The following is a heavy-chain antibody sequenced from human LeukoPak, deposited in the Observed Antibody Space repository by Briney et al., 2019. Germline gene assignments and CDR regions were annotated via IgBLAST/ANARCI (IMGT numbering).Heavy chain of an antibody. CDR2: FDPEDGET. CDR1: GYALTELS. D-gene: IGHD1-1*01. Sequence: GASVKVSCKVSGYALTELSMHWVRQAPGKGLEWMGGFDPEDGETIYAQKFQGRVTMTEDTSTDTAYMELSSLRSEDTAVYYCATDLDWTTGTTEFDYWGQGTLVTVSS. V-gene: IGHV1-24*01. J-gene: IGHJ4*02. CDR3: ATDLDWTTGTTEFDY.